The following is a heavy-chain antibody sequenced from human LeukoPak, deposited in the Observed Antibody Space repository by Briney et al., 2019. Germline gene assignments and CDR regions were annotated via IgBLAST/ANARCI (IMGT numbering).Heavy chain of an antibody. V-gene: IGHV4-34*01. CDR3: ARALSLWGDGSNWASIWFDP. CDR1: GGSFSGYY. CDR2: INHSGST. Sequence: SETLSLTCAVYGGSFSGYYWSWIRQPPGKGLEWIGEINHSGSTNYNPSLKSRVTISVDTSKNQFSLQLNSVTPEDTAVYYCARALSLWGDGSNWASIWFDPWGQGTLVTVSS. J-gene: IGHJ5*02. D-gene: IGHD6-13*01.